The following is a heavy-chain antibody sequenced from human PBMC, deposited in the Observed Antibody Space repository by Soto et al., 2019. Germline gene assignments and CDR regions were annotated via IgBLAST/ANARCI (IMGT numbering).Heavy chain of an antibody. D-gene: IGHD3-22*01. CDR1: GGTFSSYA. CDR2: IIPIFGTA. J-gene: IGHJ3*02. Sequence: SVKVSCKASGGTFSSYAISWVRQAPGQGLEWMGGIIPIFGTANYAQKSQGRVTITADKSTSTAYMELSSLRSEDTAVYYCARDHSSGPHGHAFDIWGQGTMVTV. V-gene: IGHV1-69*06. CDR3: ARDHSSGPHGHAFDI.